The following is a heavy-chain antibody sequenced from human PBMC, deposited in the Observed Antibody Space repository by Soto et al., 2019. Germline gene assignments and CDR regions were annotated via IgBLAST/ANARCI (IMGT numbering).Heavy chain of an antibody. V-gene: IGHV1-69*06. D-gene: IGHD3-9*01. CDR2: IIPIFGTA. CDR1: GGTFSSYA. J-gene: IGHJ5*02. CDR3: ARGSDYDILTGYRTTTQPSNWFDP. Sequence: GASVKVSCKTSGGTFSSYAISWVRQAPGQGLEWMGGIIPIFGTASYAQKFQGRVTITADKSTSTAYMGLSSLRSEDTAVYYCARGSDYDILTGYRTTTQPSNWFDPWGQGTLVTVSS.